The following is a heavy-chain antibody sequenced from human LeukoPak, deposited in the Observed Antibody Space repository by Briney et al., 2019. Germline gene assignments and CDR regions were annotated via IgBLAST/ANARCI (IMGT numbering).Heavy chain of an antibody. Sequence: ASVKVSCTASGYTFTSYYMRWVRQAPGLGLEWMGIINPSAGSTNYAQKFQGRVTMTRNTSISTAYMELSSLRSEDTAVYYCATRYCSGGSCPLDYWGQGTLVTVSS. J-gene: IGHJ4*02. CDR3: ATRYCSGGSCPLDY. CDR1: GYTFTSYY. V-gene: IGHV1-46*01. CDR2: INPSAGST. D-gene: IGHD2-15*01.